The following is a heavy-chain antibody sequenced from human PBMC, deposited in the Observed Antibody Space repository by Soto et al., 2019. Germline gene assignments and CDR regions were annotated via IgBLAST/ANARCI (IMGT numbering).Heavy chain of an antibody. Sequence: ASVKVSCKASGYTFTGYYMHWVRQAPGQGLEWMGWINSNSGGTNYAQKFQGWVTMTRDTSISTAYMELSRLRSDDTAVYYCAVPVGYCSSTSCPPGHWGQGTLVTVSS. CDR2: INSNSGGT. J-gene: IGHJ4*02. V-gene: IGHV1-2*04. CDR3: AVPVGYCSSTSCPPGH. CDR1: GYTFTGYY. D-gene: IGHD2-2*01.